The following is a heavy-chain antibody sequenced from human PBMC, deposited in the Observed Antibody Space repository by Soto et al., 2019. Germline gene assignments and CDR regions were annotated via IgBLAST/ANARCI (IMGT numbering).Heavy chain of an antibody. CDR1: GFTFSNYA. J-gene: IGHJ4*02. CDR3: AKGSASGSPYYFDF. D-gene: IGHD6-25*01. CDR2: ITGSGGDT. V-gene: IGHV3-23*01. Sequence: EVQLLESGGGLVQPGGSLRLSCAASGFTFSNYAMSWVRQAPGKGLEWVSAITGSGGDTYHADSVKRRSTIYRDNSKNTLFLQMNRLRADDTAVYYCAKGSASGSPYYFDFWGQGTLVTVSS.